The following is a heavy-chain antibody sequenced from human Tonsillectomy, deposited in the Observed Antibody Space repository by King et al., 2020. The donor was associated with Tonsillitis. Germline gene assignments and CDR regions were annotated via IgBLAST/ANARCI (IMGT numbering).Heavy chain of an antibody. CDR1: DDSISNYY. J-gene: IGHJ4*02. CDR2: IYNSGT. V-gene: IGHV4-59*01. Sequence: QVQLQESGPGLVKPSETLSLTCNVSDDSISNYYWTWIRQPPGKGLEWIGYIYNSGTSYNPSLKSRVTLSIDTSKNQFSLKLTSVTAADTAVYYCARDGGQSGWGQGTLVTVSS. D-gene: IGHD3-16*01. CDR3: ARDGGQSG.